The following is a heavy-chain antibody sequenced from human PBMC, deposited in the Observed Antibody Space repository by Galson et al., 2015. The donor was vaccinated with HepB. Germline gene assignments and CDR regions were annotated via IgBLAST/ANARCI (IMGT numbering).Heavy chain of an antibody. V-gene: IGHV3-48*01. Sequence: SLRLSCAASGFTFSSHSMYWVRQAPGKGLEWVSYITSSSIIYYADSVKGRFTMSRDNSENSLYLQMNSLRAEDTAVYYCARIRYGSSPTPPDPWGQGILVTVSS. D-gene: IGHD6-6*01. CDR3: ARIRYGSSPTPPDP. CDR1: GFTFSSHS. CDR2: ITSSSII. J-gene: IGHJ5*02.